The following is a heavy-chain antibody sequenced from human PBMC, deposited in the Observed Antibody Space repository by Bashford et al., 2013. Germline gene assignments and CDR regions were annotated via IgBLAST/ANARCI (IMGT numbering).Heavy chain of an antibody. D-gene: IGHD1/OR15-1a*01. J-gene: IGHJ5*02. CDR2: IKRRSDGGTA. CDR3: VTEDRRNNPFRSWFDP. V-gene: IGHV3-15*01. Sequence: SWVRQSPGKGLEWVGRIKRRSDGGTADYGKSVKGRFTISRDDSKNTLFLYMTSLEAEDTAVYHCVTEDRRNNPFRSWFDP.